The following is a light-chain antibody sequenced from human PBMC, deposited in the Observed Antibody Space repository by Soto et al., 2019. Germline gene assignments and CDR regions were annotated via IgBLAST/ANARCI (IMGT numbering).Light chain of an antibody. CDR1: SRDFGAYNY. V-gene: IGLV2-14*03. CDR2: DVS. Sequence: QSVLTQPTSVSGSPGQSITISCTGTSRDFGAYNYVSWYQHHPGKAPKLMICDVSNRPSGVSSRFSGSKSGNTASLTISGLQAEDEADYYCSSYISGSTPWVFGTGTKVTVL. CDR3: SSYISGSTPWV. J-gene: IGLJ1*01.